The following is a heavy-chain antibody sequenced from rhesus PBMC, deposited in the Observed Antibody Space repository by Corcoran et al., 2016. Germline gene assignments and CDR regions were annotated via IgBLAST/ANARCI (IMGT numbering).Heavy chain of an antibody. J-gene: IGHJ4*01. D-gene: IGHD6-31*01. CDR1: GGSISSNY. Sequence: QLQLQESGPGLVKPAETLSVTCAVSGGSISSNYWSWIRQPPGKGLEWIGRIYGSGSTTNSHPSLMRRVTRSVATAKNQLSLKLSSVTAADTAVYYCARLPYSSGCLPIFWGQGVLVTVSS. V-gene: IGHV4-169*01. CDR3: ARLPYSSGCLPIF. CDR2: IYGSGSTT.